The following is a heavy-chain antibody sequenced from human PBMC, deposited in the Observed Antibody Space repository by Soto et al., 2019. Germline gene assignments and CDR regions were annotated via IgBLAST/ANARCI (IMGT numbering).Heavy chain of an antibody. CDR2: ISGTGVSA. V-gene: IGHV3-23*01. D-gene: IGHD6-19*01. Sequence: VQLLESGGGLVQPGGSLRLACEVSGFTFSSYAMSWVRQAPGKGLEWVAAISGTGVSAQYADSVKGRFTISRDNSKNTRKLQMDSLRADDSAVYYCAKPRLVAGLIKYVDFASWGQGTLVTVSS. CDR1: GFTFSSYA. CDR3: AKPRLVAGLIKYVDFAS. J-gene: IGHJ4*02.